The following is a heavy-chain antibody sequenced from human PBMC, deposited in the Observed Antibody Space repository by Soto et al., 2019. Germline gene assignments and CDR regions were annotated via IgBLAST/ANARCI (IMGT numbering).Heavy chain of an antibody. D-gene: IGHD3-10*01. J-gene: IGHJ4*01. CDR2: ISGSGGST. CDR3: AKNKGLSGSYPFFLDY. V-gene: IGHV3-23*01. CDR1: GFDFSSHA. Sequence: GGFLRLSCVASGFDFSSHAMHWVRQAPGKGLEWVSAISGSGGSTYYADSVKGRFTISRDNSKNTLYLQMNSLRAEDTAVYYCAKNKGLSGSYPFFLDYWGQGTLVTVSS.